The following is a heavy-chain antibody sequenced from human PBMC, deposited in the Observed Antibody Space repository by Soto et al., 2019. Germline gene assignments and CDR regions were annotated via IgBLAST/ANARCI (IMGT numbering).Heavy chain of an antibody. D-gene: IGHD3-16*02. CDR3: TADFGGVIVLGLDAFDI. J-gene: IGHJ3*02. CDR2: IKSKTDGGTT. CDR1: GFTFSNTW. V-gene: IGHV3-15*01. Sequence: EVQLVESGGGLVKPGGSLRLSCAASGFTFSNTWMSCVRQAPGKGLEWVGRIKSKTDGGTTDYAAPVKGRFTISRDDSKNTLYLQMNSLKTEDTAVYYCTADFGGVIVLGLDAFDIWGQGTMVTVSS.